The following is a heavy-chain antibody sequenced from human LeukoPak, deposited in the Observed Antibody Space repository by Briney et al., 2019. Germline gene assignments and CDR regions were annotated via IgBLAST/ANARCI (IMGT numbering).Heavy chain of an antibody. D-gene: IGHD4-17*01. CDR3: ARRTVTTTGGTYYYYYYYYMDV. V-gene: IGHV1-2*02. CDR1: GYTFTGYY. CDR2: INPNSGGT. J-gene: IGHJ6*03. Sequence: ASVKVSCKASGYTFTGYYMHWVRQAPGQGLEWMGWINPNSGGTNYAQKFQGRVTMTRDTSISTAYMELSRLRSDDTAVYYCARRTVTTTGGTYYYYYYYYMDVWGKGTTVTVSS.